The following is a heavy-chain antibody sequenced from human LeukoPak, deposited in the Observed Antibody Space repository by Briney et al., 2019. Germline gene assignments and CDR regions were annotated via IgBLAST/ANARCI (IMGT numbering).Heavy chain of an antibody. CDR2: INHSGST. Sequence: SKTLSLTCAVYGGSFSGYYWSWIRQPPGKGLEWIGEINHSGSTNYNPSLKSRVTISVDTSKNQFSLKLSSVTAADTAVYYCAARSYDSSGYPGYYFDYWGQGTLVTVSS. CDR1: GGSFSGYY. CDR3: AARSYDSSGYPGYYFDY. J-gene: IGHJ4*02. V-gene: IGHV4-34*01. D-gene: IGHD3-22*01.